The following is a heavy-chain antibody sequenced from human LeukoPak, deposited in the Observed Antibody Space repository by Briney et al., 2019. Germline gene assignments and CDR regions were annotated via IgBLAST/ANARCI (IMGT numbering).Heavy chain of an antibody. Sequence: PGGSLRLSCAAYRFTFRNYAMHWVRQAPGKGLEYVSAISNNGGSTFYADSVKGRFTISRDNSKNTLFLQMGRLTTEDMAIYYCARVGDCGAFDIWGQGIMVVVSS. V-gene: IGHV3-64*02. CDR2: ISNNGGST. CDR3: ARVGDCGAFDI. J-gene: IGHJ3*02. CDR1: RFTFRNYA. D-gene: IGHD2-21*02.